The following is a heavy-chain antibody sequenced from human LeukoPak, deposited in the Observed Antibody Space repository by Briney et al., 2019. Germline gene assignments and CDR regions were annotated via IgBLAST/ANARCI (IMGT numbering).Heavy chain of an antibody. CDR1: GFTFSSYS. CDR2: ITYSGSTI. CDR3: ARGLYGIFDY. Sequence: GGSLRLSCAASGFTFSSYSMNWVRQAPGKGLEWVSYITYSGSTIYYADSVKGRFTISRDNTKNSLYLQMNSLRAEDTAVYYCARGLYGIFDYWGQGPLVTVSS. D-gene: IGHD4-17*01. J-gene: IGHJ4*02. V-gene: IGHV3-48*04.